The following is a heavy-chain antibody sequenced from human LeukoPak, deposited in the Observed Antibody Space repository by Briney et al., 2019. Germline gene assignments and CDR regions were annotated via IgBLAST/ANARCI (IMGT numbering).Heavy chain of an antibody. CDR2: IYYSGST. Sequence: SETLSLTCTVSGGSISSYYWSWIRQPPGKGLEWIGYIYYSGSTNYNPSLKSRVTISVDTSKNQFSLKLSSVTAADTAVYYCAREVFDEGATTYNWFDPWGQGALVTVSS. J-gene: IGHJ5*02. CDR3: AREVFDEGATTYNWFDP. V-gene: IGHV4-59*01. D-gene: IGHD1-26*01. CDR1: GGSISSYY.